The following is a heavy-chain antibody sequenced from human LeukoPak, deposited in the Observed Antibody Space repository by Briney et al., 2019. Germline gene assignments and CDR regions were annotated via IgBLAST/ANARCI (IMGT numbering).Heavy chain of an antibody. V-gene: IGHV3-21*01. D-gene: IGHD3-3*01. CDR2: ISSSSSYI. CDR1: GFTFSSYA. J-gene: IGHJ3*02. CDR3: ARVLLEWLPHDAFDI. Sequence: GGSLRLSCAASGFTFSSYAMSWVHQAPGKGLEWVSSISSSSSYIYYADSVKGRFTISRDNAKNSLYLQMNSLRAEDTAVYYCARVLLEWLPHDAFDIWGQGTMVTVSS.